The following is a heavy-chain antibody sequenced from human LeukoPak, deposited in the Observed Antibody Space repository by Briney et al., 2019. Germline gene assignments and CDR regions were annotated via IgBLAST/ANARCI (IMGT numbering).Heavy chain of an antibody. V-gene: IGHV3-23*01. Sequence: PGGSLRLSCAASGFTFSNYAMSWVRQAPGKGLEWVSGISGSGGNTYYADSVKGRFTISRDNSKNTLYLQMNSLKAEDTAVYYCAKYYGSGSSNWFDPWGQGTLVTVSS. CDR2: ISGSGGNT. CDR3: AKYYGSGSSNWFDP. J-gene: IGHJ5*02. CDR1: GFTFSNYA. D-gene: IGHD3-10*01.